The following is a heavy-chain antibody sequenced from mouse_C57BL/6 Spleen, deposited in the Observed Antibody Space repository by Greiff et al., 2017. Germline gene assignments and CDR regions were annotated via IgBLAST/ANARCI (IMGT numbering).Heavy chain of an antibody. J-gene: IGHJ2*01. D-gene: IGHD1-1*02. CDR2: INPGSGGT. CDR1: GYAFTNYL. V-gene: IGHV1-54*01. Sequence: QVQLKESGAELVRPGTSVKVSCKASGYAFTNYLIEWVKQRPGQGLEWIGVINPGSGGTNYNEKFKGKATLTADKSSSTAYMQLSSLTSEDSAVYFCAKAAAGGGYYFDCWGQGTTLTVAS. CDR3: AKAAAGGGYYFDC.